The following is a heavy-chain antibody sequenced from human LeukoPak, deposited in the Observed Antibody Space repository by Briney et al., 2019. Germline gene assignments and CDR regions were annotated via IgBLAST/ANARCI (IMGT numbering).Heavy chain of an antibody. CDR2: IYTSGST. V-gene: IGHV4-4*07. Sequence: SETLSLTCTVSGGPISSYYWSWIRQPAGKGLEWIGRIYTSGSTNYNPSLKSRVTMSVDTSKNQFSLKLSSVTAADTAVYYCARALSGYYDSSGYYYVARPTSWFDPWGQGTLVTVSS. CDR1: GGPISSYY. D-gene: IGHD3-22*01. CDR3: ARALSGYYDSSGYYYVARPTSWFDP. J-gene: IGHJ5*02.